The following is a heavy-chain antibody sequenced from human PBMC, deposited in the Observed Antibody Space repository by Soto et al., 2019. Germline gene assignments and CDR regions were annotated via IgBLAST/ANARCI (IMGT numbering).Heavy chain of an antibody. J-gene: IGHJ4*02. CDR2: IWYDGSNK. V-gene: IGHV3-33*01. CDR3: ARDYDSSGYPRYYFDY. D-gene: IGHD3-22*01. Sequence: ESVGGVVQPGRSLRLSCAASGFTFSSYGMHWVRQAPGKGLEWVAVIWYDGSNKYYADSVKGRFTISRDNSKNTLYLQMNSLRAEDTAVYYCARDYDSSGYPRYYFDYWGQGTLVTVSS. CDR1: GFTFSSYG.